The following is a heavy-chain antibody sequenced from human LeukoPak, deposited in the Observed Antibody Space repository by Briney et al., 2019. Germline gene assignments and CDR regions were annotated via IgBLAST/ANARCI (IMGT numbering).Heavy chain of an antibody. CDR2: IIPIFGTA. CDR1: GGTFSSYA. D-gene: IGHD6-19*01. V-gene: IGHV1-69*13. Sequence: SVKVSCKASGGTFSSYAISWVRQAPGQGLEWMGGIIPIFGTANYAQKFQGRVTITADESTSTAYMELSSLRSEDTAVYYCASSPFWIAVAGVYWYFDLWGRGTLATVSS. CDR3: ASSPFWIAVAGVYWYFDL. J-gene: IGHJ2*01.